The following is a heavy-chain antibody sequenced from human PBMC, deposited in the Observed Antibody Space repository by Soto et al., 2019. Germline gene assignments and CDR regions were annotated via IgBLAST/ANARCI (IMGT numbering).Heavy chain of an antibody. J-gene: IGHJ4*02. Sequence: EVQLLESGGGLVQPGGSLRLSCAASGFTFSSHAMSWVRQAPGKGLEWVSAISGSGGSTYYADSVKGRFTISRDNSKNTLYLQMNSLRAEDTAVYYCAKARDRYYDSSGYSDYWGQGTLVTVSS. D-gene: IGHD3-22*01. CDR3: AKARDRYYDSSGYSDY. V-gene: IGHV3-23*01. CDR1: GFTFSSHA. CDR2: ISGSGGST.